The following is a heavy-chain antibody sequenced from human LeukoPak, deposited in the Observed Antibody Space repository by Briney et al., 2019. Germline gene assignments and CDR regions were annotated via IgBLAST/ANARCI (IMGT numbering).Heavy chain of an antibody. V-gene: IGHV1-18*01. CDR2: ISAYNGNT. D-gene: IGHD3-22*01. Sequence: ASVRVSCKASGYTFSSYGISWVRQAPGQGPEWMGWISAYNGNTNYVQKLQGRVTMTTDTSTSTAYMELRSLRSDDTAVYYCARSPGITMIVVVITPFDYWGQGTLVTVSS. CDR1: GYTFSSYG. CDR3: ARSPGITMIVVVITPFDY. J-gene: IGHJ4*02.